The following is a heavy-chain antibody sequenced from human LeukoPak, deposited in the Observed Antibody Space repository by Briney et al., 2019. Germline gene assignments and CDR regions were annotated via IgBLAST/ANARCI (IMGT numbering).Heavy chain of an antibody. J-gene: IGHJ4*02. D-gene: IGHD2-15*01. CDR2: INPNSGGT. V-gene: IGHV1-2*02. Sequence: ASVKVSCKASGYTFTAYYMNWVRQAPGQGLEWVGWINPNSGGTISAQKFQGRVTMTRDTSISTAYMELSRLTSDDTAVYYCARGGIVVEVTPTGGSHDYWGQGTLVTVSS. CDR1: GYTFTAYY. CDR3: ARGGIVVEVTPTGGSHDY.